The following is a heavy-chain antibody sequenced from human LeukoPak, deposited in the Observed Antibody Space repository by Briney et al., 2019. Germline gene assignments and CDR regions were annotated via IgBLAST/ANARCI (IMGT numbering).Heavy chain of an antibody. D-gene: IGHD3-3*01. Sequence: GGSLRLSCAASGFTFDDYAMHWVRQAPGKGLEWVSGISWNSGSIGYADSVKGRFTISRDNAKNSLYLQMNSLRAEDMALYYCAKGDFWSGYRFDYWGQGTLVTVSS. CDR2: ISWNSGSI. CDR3: AKGDFWSGYRFDY. V-gene: IGHV3-9*03. CDR1: GFTFDDYA. J-gene: IGHJ4*02.